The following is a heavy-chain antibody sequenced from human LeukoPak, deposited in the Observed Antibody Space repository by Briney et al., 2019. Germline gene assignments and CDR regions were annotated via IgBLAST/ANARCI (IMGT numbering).Heavy chain of an antibody. D-gene: IGHD2-15*01. CDR3: AKTHCSRGSCYPDY. Sequence: GGSLRLSCAASGFTFSSYDMTWVRQAPGRGLEWVSSIRPSGDNTYYVDSVKGRFTISRDNSKKTLYLQMNSLRAEDTAVYYCAKTHCSRGSCYPDYWGQGTLVTVSS. CDR1: GFTFSSYD. J-gene: IGHJ4*02. V-gene: IGHV3-23*01. CDR2: IRPSGDNT.